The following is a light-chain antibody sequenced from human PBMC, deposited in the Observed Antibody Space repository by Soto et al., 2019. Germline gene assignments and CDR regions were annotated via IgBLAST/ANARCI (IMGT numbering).Light chain of an antibody. J-gene: IGKJ4*01. CDR2: GAS. V-gene: IGKV3D-15*01. CDR3: QQYNNWPLT. CDR1: QSVSSN. Sequence: ETVMAQSPATLSVSPGERATLSCRAGQSVSSNLAWYQQKPGQAPRLLIYGASIRATGIPARFSGSGSGTEFTRTISSLQSEDFAVYFCQQYNNWPLTFGGGTKVEIK.